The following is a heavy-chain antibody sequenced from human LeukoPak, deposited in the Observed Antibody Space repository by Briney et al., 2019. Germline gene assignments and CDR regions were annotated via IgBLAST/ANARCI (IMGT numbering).Heavy chain of an antibody. CDR3: ARPLRQLRALDAFDI. D-gene: IGHD2-2*01. Sequence: GASVKVSCKASGYTFTGYYMHWVRQAPGQGLEWMGWTNPNSGGTNYAQKFQGRVTMTRDTSISTAYMELSRLRSDDTAVYYCARPLRQLRALDAFDIWGQGTMVTVSS. J-gene: IGHJ3*02. CDR1: GYTFTGYY. CDR2: TNPNSGGT. V-gene: IGHV1-2*02.